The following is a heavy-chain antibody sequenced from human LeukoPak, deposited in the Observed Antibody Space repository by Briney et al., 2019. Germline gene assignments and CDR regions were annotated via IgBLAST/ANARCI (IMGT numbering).Heavy chain of an antibody. CDR2: IYYSGST. D-gene: IGHD3-10*01. CDR1: GGSISTNDYY. J-gene: IGHJ4*02. V-gene: IGHV4-39*07. Sequence: SETLSLTCSVSGGSISTNDYYWDWIRQPPGMGLEYIGSIYYSGSTYYNPSLKSRVTISVDTSKNQFSLKLSSVTAADTAVYYCARSLWFGELGSGYFDYWGQGTLVTVSS. CDR3: ARSLWFGELGSGYFDY.